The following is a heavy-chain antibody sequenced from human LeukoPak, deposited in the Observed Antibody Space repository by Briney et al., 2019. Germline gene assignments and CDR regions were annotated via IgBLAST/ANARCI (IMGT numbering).Heavy chain of an antibody. CDR2: IYYSGST. CDR3: ARARGGWPFDY. J-gene: IGHJ4*02. V-gene: IGHV4-39*01. D-gene: IGHD6-19*01. Sequence: SETLSLTCTVSGGSISSSSYYWGWIRQPPGKGLEWIGSIYYSGSTYYNPSLKSRVTISVDTSKNQFSLKLSSVTAADTAVYCCARARGGWPFDYSGQGTLVTVSS. CDR1: GGSISSSSYY.